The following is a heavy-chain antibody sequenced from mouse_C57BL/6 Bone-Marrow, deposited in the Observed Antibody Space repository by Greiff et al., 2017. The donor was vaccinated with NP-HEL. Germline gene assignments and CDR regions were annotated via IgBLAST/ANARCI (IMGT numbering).Heavy chain of an antibody. CDR2: IHPNSGST. V-gene: IGHV1-64*01. CDR1: GYTFTSYW. D-gene: IGHD3-2*02. Sequence: QVQLKQPGAELVKPGASVKLSCKASGYTFTSYWMHWVKQRPGQGLEWIGMIHPNSGSTNYNEKFKSKATLTVDKSSSTAYMQLSSLTSEDSAVYYCARYLRLYAMDYWGQGTSVTVSS. J-gene: IGHJ4*01. CDR3: ARYLRLYAMDY.